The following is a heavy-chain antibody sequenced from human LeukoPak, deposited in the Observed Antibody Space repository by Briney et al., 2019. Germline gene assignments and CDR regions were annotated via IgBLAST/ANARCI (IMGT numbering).Heavy chain of an antibody. J-gene: IGHJ5*02. CDR1: GGSISSGDYY. CDR2: MYYSGST. D-gene: IGHD3-22*01. V-gene: IGHV4-30-4*01. CDR3: ARPYYYDSRIDP. Sequence: SETLSLTCAVSGGSISSGDYYWSWIRQPPGKGLEWIAYMYYSGSTYYNPSLKSRVTMSADMSKNQLSLKLSSVTAADTAVYYCARPYYYDSRIDPWGQGILVTVSS.